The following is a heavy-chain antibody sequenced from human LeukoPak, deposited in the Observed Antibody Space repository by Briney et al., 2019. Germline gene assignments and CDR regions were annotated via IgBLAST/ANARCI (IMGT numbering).Heavy chain of an antibody. CDR1: GFTFTSYG. J-gene: IGHJ6*03. V-gene: IGHV1-18*01. D-gene: IGHD4-17*01. CDR2: IITYNGNT. CDR3: AKTTVTSEDYYYYYMDV. Sequence: GASVKVSCKASGFTFTSYGISWVRQAPGQGLEWMGLIITYNGNTKYSQNLQGRVTMTTDTSSNIAYMEVRSLRYDDTAVYYCAKTTVTSEDYYYYYMDVWGKGTTVTVSS.